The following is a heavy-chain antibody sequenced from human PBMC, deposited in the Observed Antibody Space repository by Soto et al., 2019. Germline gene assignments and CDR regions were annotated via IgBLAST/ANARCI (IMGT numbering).Heavy chain of an antibody. D-gene: IGHD5-12*01. CDR2: INPNSGGT. J-gene: IGHJ4*02. CDR1: GYTFTGYY. CDR3: ARGGGGYSGYDLYFDY. Sequence: QVQLVQSGAEVKKPGASVKVSCKASGYTFTGYYMHWVRQAPGQGLEWMGWINPNSGGTNYAQKFQGWGTTTSATTINTAYMELSRLSSDDTAVYYCARGGGGYSGYDLYFDYWGQGTLVTVSS. V-gene: IGHV1-2*04.